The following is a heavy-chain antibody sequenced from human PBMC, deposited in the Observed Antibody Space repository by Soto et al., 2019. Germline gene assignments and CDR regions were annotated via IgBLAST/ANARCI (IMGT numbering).Heavy chain of an antibody. CDR1: GFTFSDYY. Sequence: QVQLVESGGGLVKPGGSLRLSCAASGFTFSDYYMSWIRQAPGKGLEWVSYISSSGSTIYYADSVKGRFTISRDNAKNSLYLQMNSLRAEETSVYYCARPAGLDSSSWYYYYYMDVWGKGTTVTVSS. D-gene: IGHD6-13*01. CDR2: ISSSGSTI. V-gene: IGHV3-11*01. J-gene: IGHJ6*03. CDR3: ARPAGLDSSSWYYYYYMDV.